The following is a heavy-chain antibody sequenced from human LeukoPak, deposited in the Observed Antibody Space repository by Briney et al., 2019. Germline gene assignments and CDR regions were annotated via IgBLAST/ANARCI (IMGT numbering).Heavy chain of an antibody. V-gene: IGHV4-4*09. CDR3: ARHGASSSWGLDP. D-gene: IGHD6-13*01. CDR2: IYTSGST. Sequence: SETLSLTCTVSGGSISSYYWSWIRQPPGKGLEWIGYIYTSGSTNYNPSLKSRVTISVDTSKNQFSLKLSSVTAADTAVYYCARHGASSSWGLDPWGQGTLVTVSS. CDR1: GGSISSYY. J-gene: IGHJ5*02.